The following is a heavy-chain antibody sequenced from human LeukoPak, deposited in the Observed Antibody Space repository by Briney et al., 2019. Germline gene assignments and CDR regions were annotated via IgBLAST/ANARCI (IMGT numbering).Heavy chain of an antibody. CDR2: ISGSGGST. J-gene: IGHJ5*02. Sequence: PGXSLXLSCAASGFTYSSYAMSWVRQAPGKGLEWVSAISGSGGSTYYADSVKGRFTISRDNSKNTLYLQMNSLRAEDTAVYYCAKDLIAAASPGWFDPWGQGTLVTVSS. CDR1: GFTYSSYA. CDR3: AKDLIAAASPGWFDP. D-gene: IGHD6-13*01. V-gene: IGHV3-23*01.